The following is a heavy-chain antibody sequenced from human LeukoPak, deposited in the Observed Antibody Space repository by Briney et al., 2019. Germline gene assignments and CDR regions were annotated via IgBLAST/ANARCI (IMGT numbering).Heavy chain of an antibody. V-gene: IGHV1-18*01. D-gene: IGHD5-12*01. Sequence: QKLQGRVTMTTDTSTSTAYMELRSLRSDDTAVYYCARGVASYEPPTYNWFDPWGQGTLVTVSS. CDR3: ARGVASYEPPTYNWFDP. J-gene: IGHJ5*02.